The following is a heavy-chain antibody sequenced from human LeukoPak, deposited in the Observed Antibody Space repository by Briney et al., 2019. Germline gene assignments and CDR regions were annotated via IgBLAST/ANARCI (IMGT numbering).Heavy chain of an antibody. D-gene: IGHD6-19*01. CDR1: GDSISSSNYY. CDR2: IYNSGST. V-gene: IGHV4-39*01. CDR3: AGGSYSSGWYPYFEH. J-gene: IGHJ4*02. Sequence: SETLSLTCAVSGDSISSSNYYWGWIRQPPGKGLEWIGSIYNSGSTYYNPSLKSRVTISVDTSRNQFSLNLSSVAAADTAVYYCAGGSYSSGWYPYFEHWGQGALVTVSS.